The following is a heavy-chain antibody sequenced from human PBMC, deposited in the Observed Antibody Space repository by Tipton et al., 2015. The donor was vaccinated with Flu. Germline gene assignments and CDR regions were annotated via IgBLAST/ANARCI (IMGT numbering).Heavy chain of an antibody. V-gene: IGHV3-30*02. CDR1: GFTFRTNG. J-gene: IGHJ3*02. CDR3: ASDLHYAFDI. Sequence: SGFTFRTNGMHWVRQAPGKGLEWVAHIRSDETTEYADSVKGRFTISRDNSKDMLYLQMNSLRAEDTAVFYCASDLHYAFDIWGQGTMVTVSS. CDR2: IRSDETTE.